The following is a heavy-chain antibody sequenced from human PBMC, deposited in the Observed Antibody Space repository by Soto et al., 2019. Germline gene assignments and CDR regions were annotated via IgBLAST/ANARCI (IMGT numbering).Heavy chain of an antibody. J-gene: IGHJ6*02. Sequence: QITLKESGPSLVKPTQTLTLTCTFSGFSLSTGGVGVGWIRQPPGKALEWLALIYWDDDKRYIPSLRSRLTVTKDTSKHQVVLTMTNMEPVDTATYYCAHSRCGGDCLQSYSSHYYYGMDVWGQGTTVTVSS. CDR3: AHSRCGGDCLQSYSSHYYYGMDV. V-gene: IGHV2-5*02. CDR1: GFSLSTGGVG. CDR2: IYWDDDK. D-gene: IGHD2-21*02.